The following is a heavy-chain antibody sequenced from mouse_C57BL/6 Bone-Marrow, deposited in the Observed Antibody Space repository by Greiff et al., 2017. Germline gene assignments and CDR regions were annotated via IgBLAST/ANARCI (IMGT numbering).Heavy chain of an antibody. D-gene: IGHD1-1*01. CDR2: IDPENGDT. V-gene: IGHV14-4*01. Sequence: EVQLQQSGAELVRPGASVKLSCTASGFNIKDDYMHWVKQRPEQGLEWIGWIDPENGDTEYASKFQGKATITADTSSNTAYLQLSSLTSEDTAVYYGTTFGTTVPQAWFAYWGQGTLVTVSA. J-gene: IGHJ3*01. CDR3: TTFGTTVPQAWFAY. CDR1: GFNIKDDY.